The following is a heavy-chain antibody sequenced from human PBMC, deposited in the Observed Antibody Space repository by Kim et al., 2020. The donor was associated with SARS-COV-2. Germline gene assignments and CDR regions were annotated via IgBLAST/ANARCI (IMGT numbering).Heavy chain of an antibody. CDR3: AKDLSPLGCSSGWYGY. V-gene: IGHV3-23*01. CDR2: ISGSGGST. D-gene: IGHD6-13*01. CDR1: GFTFSSYA. Sequence: GGSLRLSCAASGFTFSSYAMSWVRQAPGKGLEWVSAISGSGGSTYYADSVKGRFTISRDNSKNTLYLQMNSLRAEDTAVYYCAKDLSPLGCSSGWYGYWGQGTLVTVSS. J-gene: IGHJ4*02.